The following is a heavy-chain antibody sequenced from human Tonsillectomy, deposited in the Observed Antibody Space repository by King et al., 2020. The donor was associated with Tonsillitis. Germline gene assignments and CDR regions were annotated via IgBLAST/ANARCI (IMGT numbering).Heavy chain of an antibody. CDR3: AKGGHWDDYYYYGMDV. CDR1: GFTFSTYG. V-gene: IGHV3-23*04. Sequence: VQLVESGGGLVQPGGSLRLSCAASGFTFSTYGMSWVRQAPGKGLEWVSAINSDGIKTSYVDSVKGRFTISRDNSKNMVYLQMNSLRAEDTAVYYCAKGGHWDDYYYYGMDVWGQGTTVTVSS. J-gene: IGHJ6*02. D-gene: IGHD2-21*01. CDR2: INSDGIKT.